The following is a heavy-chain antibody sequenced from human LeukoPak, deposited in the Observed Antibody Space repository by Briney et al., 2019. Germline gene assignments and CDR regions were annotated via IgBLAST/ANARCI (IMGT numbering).Heavy chain of an antibody. CDR1: GFTFSSYS. Sequence: GGSLRLSCAASGFTFSSYSMNWVRQAPGKGLEWVSYISSSSCTTDYADSVKGRFTISRDNAKNSLYLQMNSLRAEDTAVYYCARDSPAIFGVVTNPLDYWGQGTLVTVSS. J-gene: IGHJ4*02. D-gene: IGHD3-3*01. V-gene: IGHV3-48*01. CDR2: ISSSSCTT. CDR3: ARDSPAIFGVVTNPLDY.